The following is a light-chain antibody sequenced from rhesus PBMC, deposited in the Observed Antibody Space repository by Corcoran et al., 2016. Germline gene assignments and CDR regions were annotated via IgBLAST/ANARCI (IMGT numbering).Light chain of an antibody. Sequence: DIQMTQSPSSLSASVGDKVTITCQASQSISSCLAWYQQQPGKAPNPLIYKASSLESGVPSRFSGSGSGTDFTLTISSLQPEDVATYYCQQYNSALTFGGGTKVELK. CDR3: QQYNSALT. CDR2: KAS. V-gene: IGKV1-16*01. J-gene: IGKJ4*01. CDR1: QSISSC.